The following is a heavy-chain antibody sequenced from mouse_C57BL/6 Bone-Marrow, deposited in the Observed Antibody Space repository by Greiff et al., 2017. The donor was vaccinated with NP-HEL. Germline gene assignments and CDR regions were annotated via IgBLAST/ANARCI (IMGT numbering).Heavy chain of an antibody. CDR2: ISYDGSN. Sequence: ESGPGLVKPSQSLSLTCSVTGYSITSGYYWNWIRQFPGNKLEWMGYISYDGSNNYNPSLKNRISITRDTSKNQFFLKLNSVTTEDAATYYCAREIYYYGSRPMDYWGQGTSVTVSS. D-gene: IGHD1-1*01. J-gene: IGHJ4*01. V-gene: IGHV3-6*01. CDR1: GYSITSGYY. CDR3: AREIYYYGSRPMDY.